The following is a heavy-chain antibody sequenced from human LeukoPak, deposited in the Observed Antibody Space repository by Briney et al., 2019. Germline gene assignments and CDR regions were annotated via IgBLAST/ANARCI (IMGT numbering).Heavy chain of an antibody. J-gene: IGHJ4*02. CDR2: ISSSSSTV. CDR1: GFTFSSYS. CDR3: ARGSVTQGY. V-gene: IGHV3-48*01. D-gene: IGHD1-14*01. Sequence: PGGSLRLSCAASGFTFSSYSMNWVRQAPGKGLEWVSYISSSSSTVYCADSVKGRFTISRDNAKNSLYLQMNSLRAEDTAVYYCARGSVTQGYWGQGTLVTVSS.